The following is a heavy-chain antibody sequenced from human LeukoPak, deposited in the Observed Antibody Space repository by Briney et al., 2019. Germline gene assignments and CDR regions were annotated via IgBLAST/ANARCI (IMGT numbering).Heavy chain of an antibody. D-gene: IGHD6-6*01. J-gene: IGHJ4*02. Sequence: GGSLRLSCAASGLTISSSGMSWVRQAPGKGLEWVSAISGSGDRTHYADSVKGRFTISRDNSKNTLYLQMNSLRVDDTAVYSCAKGSHGYSSSSADYWGQGTLVTVSS. CDR1: GLTISSSG. CDR3: AKGSHGYSSSSADY. V-gene: IGHV3-23*01. CDR2: ISGSGDRT.